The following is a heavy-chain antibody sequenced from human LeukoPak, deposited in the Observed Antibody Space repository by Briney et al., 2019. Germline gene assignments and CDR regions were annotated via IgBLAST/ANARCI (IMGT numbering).Heavy chain of an antibody. CDR1: GFTFSSYA. J-gene: IGHJ4*02. CDR2: ISYDGSNK. CDR3: ARFPRSANRYDFWSGYDY. V-gene: IGHV3-30-3*01. Sequence: GGSLRLSCAASGFTFSSYAMHWVRQAPGKGLEWVAVISYDGSNKYYADSVKGRFTISRDNSKNTLYLQMNSLRAEDTAVYYCARFPRSANRYDFWSGYDYWGQGTLVTVSS. D-gene: IGHD3-3*01.